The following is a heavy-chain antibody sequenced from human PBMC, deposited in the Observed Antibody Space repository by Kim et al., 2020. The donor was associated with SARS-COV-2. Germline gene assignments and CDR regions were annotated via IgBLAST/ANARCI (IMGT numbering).Heavy chain of an antibody. Sequence: ASVKVSCKASGYIFTKYGVHWVRQAPGQSLEWMGWVNAGNGDTHYSPKFQDRVTITRDTSATTAYMELSSLRSEDTAVYYCARPSFCADGICPYYDYWGQGTLVTVSS. CDR2: VNAGNGDT. CDR3: ARPSFCADGICPYYDY. D-gene: IGHD2-8*01. V-gene: IGHV1-3*01. CDR1: GYIFTKYG. J-gene: IGHJ4*02.